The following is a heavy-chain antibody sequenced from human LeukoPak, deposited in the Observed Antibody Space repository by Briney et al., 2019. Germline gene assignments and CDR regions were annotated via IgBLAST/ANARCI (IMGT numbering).Heavy chain of an antibody. CDR1: GFTVSSNF. CDR3: ARDGYGNNYMDV. D-gene: IGHD1/OR15-1a*01. J-gene: IGHJ6*03. Sequence: GGSLRLSCAASGFTVSSNFMSWVRQAPGKGLEWVSVIYSGGTTYYADSVKGRFTISRDNSKNTLYLQMNSLRAEDTAVYYCARDGYGNNYMDVWGKGITVTVSS. CDR2: IYSGGTT. V-gene: IGHV3-53*01.